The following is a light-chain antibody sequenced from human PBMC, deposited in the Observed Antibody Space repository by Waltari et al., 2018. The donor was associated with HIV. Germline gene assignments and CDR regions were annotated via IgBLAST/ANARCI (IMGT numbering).Light chain of an antibody. CDR1: QTVLYGSNNQSY. Sequence: DIVMTQYPDSLAVSLGERATINCKSSQTVLYGSNNQSYLAWYKQKPGQPPKLLIYWSSTRESGVPDRFSGSGSGTDFTLTISGLRAEDVAVYYCQQYNSLPPKITFGQGTRLEIK. CDR3: QQYNSLPPKIT. J-gene: IGKJ5*01. V-gene: IGKV4-1*01. CDR2: WSS.